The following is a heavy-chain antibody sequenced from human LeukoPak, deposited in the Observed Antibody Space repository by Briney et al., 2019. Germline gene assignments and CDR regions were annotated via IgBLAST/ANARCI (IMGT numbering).Heavy chain of an antibody. D-gene: IGHD3-16*02. CDR2: ISSGSSYI. CDR3: VRGRDDYVWGSYRYEPYYFDF. V-gene: IGHV3-21*01. J-gene: IGHJ4*02. CDR1: GFTFSSYS. Sequence: PGGSLRLSCAASGFTFSSYSMNWVRQAPGKGLEWVSSISSGSSYIYYADSVKGRFTISRDNAKNSLYLQMNSLRAEDTPELSCVRGRDDYVWGSYRYEPYYFDFWGQGTLVTVSS.